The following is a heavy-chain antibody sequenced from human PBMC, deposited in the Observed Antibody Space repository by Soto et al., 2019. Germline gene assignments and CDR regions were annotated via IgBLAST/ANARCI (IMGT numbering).Heavy chain of an antibody. Sequence: ASVRVSCKASGYTFTSYAMHWVRKAPGQGLEWMGWINADSGDTKYAQKFQGWVTMTRDTSISTAYMELGRLRSDDTAVYYCARDSPYGSTDWFDPWGQGTLVTVSS. CDR2: INADSGDT. CDR1: GYTFTSYA. J-gene: IGHJ5*02. CDR3: ARDSPYGSTDWFDP. D-gene: IGHD3-10*01. V-gene: IGHV1-2*04.